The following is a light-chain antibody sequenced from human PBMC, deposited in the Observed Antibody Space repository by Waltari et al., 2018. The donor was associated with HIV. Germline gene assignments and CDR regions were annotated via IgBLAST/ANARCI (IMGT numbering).Light chain of an antibody. J-gene: IGLJ3*02. CDR2: GDT. Sequence: TQPPSVSGAPGQSVSISCSGTASTIGAGFAVHWYRQSPRTAPKLVIYGDTVRPSVVTDRFSGSRSLNSVSLDISGLRAEDAGDYYCQSYDISLTGLWVFGGGTKLTVL. V-gene: IGLV1-40*01. CDR1: ASTIGAGFA. CDR3: QSYDISLTGLWV.